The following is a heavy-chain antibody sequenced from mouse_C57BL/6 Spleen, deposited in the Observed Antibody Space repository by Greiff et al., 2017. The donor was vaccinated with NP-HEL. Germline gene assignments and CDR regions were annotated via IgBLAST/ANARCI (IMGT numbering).Heavy chain of an antibody. CDR1: GFTFTDYY. V-gene: IGHV7-3*01. CDR3: ARSDYDDYAMDY. D-gene: IGHD2-4*01. J-gene: IGHJ4*01. CDR2: IRNKANGYTT. Sequence: EVMLVESGGGLVQPGGSLSLSCAASGFTFTDYYMSWVRQPPGKALEWLGFIRNKANGYTTEYSASVKGLFTISRDNSQSILYLQMNALRAEDSATYYCARSDYDDYAMDYWGQGTSVTVSS.